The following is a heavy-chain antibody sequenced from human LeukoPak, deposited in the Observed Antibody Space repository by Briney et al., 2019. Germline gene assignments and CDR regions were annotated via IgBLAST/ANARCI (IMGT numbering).Heavy chain of an antibody. CDR3: TRVPTTYGMDV. D-gene: IGHD4-11*01. CDR1: GFTFSSYS. J-gene: IGHJ6*02. CDR2: ISSSSSTI. Sequence: PGGSLRLSCAASGFTFSSYSMNWVRQAPGKALEWVSYISSSSSTIYYADSVKGRFTLSRDNAKNSLHLQMNSLRAEDTAVYYCTRVPTTYGMDVWGQGTTVTVSS. V-gene: IGHV3-48*01.